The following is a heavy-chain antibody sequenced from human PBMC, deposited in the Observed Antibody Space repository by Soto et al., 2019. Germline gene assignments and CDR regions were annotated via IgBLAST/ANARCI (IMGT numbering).Heavy chain of an antibody. V-gene: IGHV1-2*02. CDR3: ARGDVRVVASFDP. CDR1: GYTFTDYY. D-gene: IGHD2-15*01. Sequence: GASVKVSCKASGYTFTDYYIHWVRQAPGQGLEWMGWINPNSGGTNYAQKFQGRVTMTRDTSISTAYMELSRLISDDTAVYYCARGDVRVVASFDPWGQGALVTV. CDR2: INPNSGGT. J-gene: IGHJ5*02.